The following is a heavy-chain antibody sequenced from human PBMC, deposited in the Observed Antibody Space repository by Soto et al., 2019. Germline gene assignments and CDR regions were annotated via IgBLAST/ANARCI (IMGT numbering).Heavy chain of an antibody. Sequence: SETLSLTCTVSGGSISSYYWSWIRQPPGKGLEWIGYIYYSGSTNYNPSLKSRVTISVDTSKNQFSLKLTSVTAADTAVYYCASSNIAAAGFYYYGMDVWGRGTTVTVSS. V-gene: IGHV4-59*01. CDR1: GGSISSYY. J-gene: IGHJ6*02. CDR2: IYYSGST. D-gene: IGHD6-13*01. CDR3: ASSNIAAAGFYYYGMDV.